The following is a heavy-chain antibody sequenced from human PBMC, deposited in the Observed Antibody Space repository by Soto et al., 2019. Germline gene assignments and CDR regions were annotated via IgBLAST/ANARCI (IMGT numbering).Heavy chain of an antibody. CDR3: ARDPRMVLGVIILSSPPDY. V-gene: IGHV3-33*01. D-gene: IGHD3-10*01. Sequence: QVQLVESGGGVVQPGRSLRLSCAASGFTFSSYGMHWVRQAPGKGLEWVAVIWYDGSNKYYADSVKGRFTISRDNSKNTLYLQMNSLRAEDTAVYYWARDPRMVLGVIILSSPPDYWGQGTLVTVSS. J-gene: IGHJ4*02. CDR1: GFTFSSYG. CDR2: IWYDGSNK.